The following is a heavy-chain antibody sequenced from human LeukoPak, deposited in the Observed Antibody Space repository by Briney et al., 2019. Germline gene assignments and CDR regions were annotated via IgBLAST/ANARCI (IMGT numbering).Heavy chain of an antibody. J-gene: IGHJ4*02. D-gene: IGHD3-10*01. CDR2: INEDGSKI. CDR3: ARWSHFSGRWFLDN. CDR1: GFRLDNYR. Sequence: TGGSLRLSCEASGFRLDNYRMTWVRPAPGKGLEWVADINEDGSKIYSLDSVKGRFTISRDNAKNSLSLQLITLRAEDTAVYYWARWSHFSGRWFLDNWGRGTLVSVSS. V-gene: IGHV3-7*05.